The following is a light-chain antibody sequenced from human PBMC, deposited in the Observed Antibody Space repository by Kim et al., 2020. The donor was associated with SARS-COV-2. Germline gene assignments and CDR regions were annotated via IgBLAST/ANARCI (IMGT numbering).Light chain of an antibody. CDR2: SAS. V-gene: IGKV1-27*01. Sequence: AYVGDRATITCRASQDMSNYLAWYQQKPGKVTEMLIYSASTLQSGVPSRFSGSGSGTDFTITISSLKPEDVATYYCQKYNSVPWTFGQGTKVDIK. CDR3: QKYNSVPWT. J-gene: IGKJ1*01. CDR1: QDMSNY.